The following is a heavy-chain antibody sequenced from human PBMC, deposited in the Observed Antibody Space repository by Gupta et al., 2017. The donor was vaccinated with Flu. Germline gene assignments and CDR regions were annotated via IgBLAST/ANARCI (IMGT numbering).Heavy chain of an antibody. J-gene: IGHJ3*02. CDR2: IWYDGSNK. CDR3: GGGPLGRFDSALDAFDI. V-gene: IGHV3-33*01. Sequence: QVQLVESGGGVVQPGRSLRLSCAASGFTFSSYGMHWVRQAPGKGLEWVAVIWYDGSNKYYADSVKGRFTISRDNSKNTLYLQMNSLRAEDTAVYYCGGGPLGRFDSALDAFDIWGQGTMVTVSS. CDR1: GFTFSSYG. D-gene: IGHD7-27*01.